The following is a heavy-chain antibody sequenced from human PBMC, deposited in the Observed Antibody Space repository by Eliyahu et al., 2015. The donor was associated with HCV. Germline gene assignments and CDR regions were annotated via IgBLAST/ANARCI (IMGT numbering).Heavy chain of an antibody. CDR3: TRDRPEPDDNGYDH. CDR1: GFMFSDYY. Sequence: QVHLVESGGGLVKPGGSLRLSCAASGFMFSDYYMSWVRQARGKGLEWVAXISSSGGTTYYADSVKGRFTISRDNARNSLSLQMNSLRDEDTAMYYCTRDRPEPDDNGYDHWGQGTLVTVSS. D-gene: IGHD3-9*01. CDR2: ISSSGGTT. V-gene: IGHV3-11*01. J-gene: IGHJ5*02.